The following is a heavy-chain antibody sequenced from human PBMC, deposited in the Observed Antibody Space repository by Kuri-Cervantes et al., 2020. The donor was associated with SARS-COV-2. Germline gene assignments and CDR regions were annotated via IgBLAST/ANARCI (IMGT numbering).Heavy chain of an antibody. J-gene: IGHJ6*02. CDR3: ARLSVIVVPAATLGRHYYAMDV. CDR2: FYYSGIT. CDR1: GGSISSGNYY. V-gene: IGHV4-39*01. D-gene: IGHD2-2*01. Sequence: SETLSLTCTVSGGSISSGNYYWGWIRQPLGKGLEWIGSFYYSGITYYNPSLKSRVTISVDTSKNQFSLKLSSVTAADTAVFYCARLSVIVVPAATLGRHYYAMDVWGQGTTVTVSS.